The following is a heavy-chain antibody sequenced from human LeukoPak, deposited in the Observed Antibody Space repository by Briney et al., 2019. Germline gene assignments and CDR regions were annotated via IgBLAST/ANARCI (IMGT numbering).Heavy chain of an antibody. CDR3: AKDRAQQLVLDF. J-gene: IGHJ4*02. CDR1: GFTFSSYA. D-gene: IGHD6-13*01. V-gene: IGHV3-23*01. Sequence: GGSLRLSCAASGFTFSSYAMSWVRQAPGKGLEWVSAIIGSGSSTYYADSVKGRFTISRDNSKNTLFLQMNSLRAEDTAVYYCAKDRAQQLVLDFWGQGTLVTVFS. CDR2: IIGSGSST.